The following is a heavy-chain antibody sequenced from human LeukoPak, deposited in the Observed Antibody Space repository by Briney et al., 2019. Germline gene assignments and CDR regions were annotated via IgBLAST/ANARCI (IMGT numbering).Heavy chain of an antibody. D-gene: IGHD6-19*01. CDR2: IYSSGST. Sequence: TPSETLSLTCTVSGGSISTYYWTWIRQPPGKGLEWIGYIYSSGSTNSNPSLKSRVTISVDSSKNQFSLKLTSVTAADTAVYYCARRFDTSGWVDYWGQGTLVTVSS. V-gene: IGHV4-59*08. CDR3: ARRFDTSGWVDY. CDR1: GGSISTYY. J-gene: IGHJ4*02.